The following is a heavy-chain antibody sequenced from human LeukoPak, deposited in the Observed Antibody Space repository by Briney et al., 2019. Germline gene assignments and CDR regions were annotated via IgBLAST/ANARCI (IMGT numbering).Heavy chain of an antibody. Sequence: ASVKVSCTASGYTFTSYDINWVRQAPGQGLEWMGWMNPNSGNTGYAQKFQGRVTMTRNTSISTAYMELSSLRSEDTAVYYCARETLGYCSGGSCSWGQGTLVTVSS. CDR3: ARETLGYCSGGSCS. CDR1: GYTFTSYD. CDR2: MNPNSGNT. V-gene: IGHV1-8*01. D-gene: IGHD2-15*01. J-gene: IGHJ5*02.